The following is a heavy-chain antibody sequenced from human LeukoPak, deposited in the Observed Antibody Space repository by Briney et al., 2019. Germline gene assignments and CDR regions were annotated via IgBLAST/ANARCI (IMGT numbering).Heavy chain of an antibody. D-gene: IGHD3-22*01. CDR3: ARGLDYYDSSAYPSRDWYFDL. V-gene: IGHV4-34*01. CDR1: GGPFGGFY. CDR2: INHSGST. J-gene: IGHJ2*01. Sequence: SETLSLTCAVYGGPFGGFYWSWIRQPPGKGLEWIGEINHSGSTNYNPSLKSRVTIPVDTSKNQFSLKLSSVTAADTAVYYCARGLDYYDSSAYPSRDWYFDLWGRGTLVTVSS.